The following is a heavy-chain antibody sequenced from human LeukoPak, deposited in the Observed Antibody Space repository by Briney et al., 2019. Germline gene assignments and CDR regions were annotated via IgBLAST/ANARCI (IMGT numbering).Heavy chain of an antibody. V-gene: IGHV4-39*07. Sequence: SETLSLTCTVSGGSISSSSYYWGWIRQPPGKGLEWIGSIYYSGSTYYNPSLKGRVTISVDTSKNQFSLKLSSVTAADTAVYYCARGVVTHDAFDIWGQGTMVTVSS. CDR1: GGSISSSSYY. CDR2: IYYSGST. CDR3: ARGVVTHDAFDI. J-gene: IGHJ3*02. D-gene: IGHD4-23*01.